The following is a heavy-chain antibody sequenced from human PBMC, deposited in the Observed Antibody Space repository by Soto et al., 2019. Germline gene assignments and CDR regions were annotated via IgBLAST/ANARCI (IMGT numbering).Heavy chain of an antibody. V-gene: IGHV3-30*03. Sequence: GPLRPPGAASGCTFSRPGMHWVRQAPGKGLWWVAGISYDGSKKYYEDSVKGRFTIARDNSKNTLYLQVNSLRHEDTAVYYCARGTGYCSSINCYSSRRLRFDSWGQGTPVTVSS. CDR3: ARGTGYCSSINCYSSRRLRFDS. D-gene: IGHD2-2*01. J-gene: IGHJ4*02. CDR2: ISYDGSKK. CDR1: GCTFSRPG.